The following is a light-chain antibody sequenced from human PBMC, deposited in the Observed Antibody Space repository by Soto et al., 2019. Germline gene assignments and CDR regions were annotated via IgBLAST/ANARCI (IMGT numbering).Light chain of an antibody. Sequence: ENVLTQSPCTLSLSPGERGTLSCRASQSVSSGYLAWYQQKPGQAPRLLMYGASTRATDIPERFSGSGSGTDFTLTISSLQPEDFATYYCQQSYSTPHTFGGGTKVDIK. CDR3: QQSYSTPHT. J-gene: IGKJ4*01. CDR2: GAS. V-gene: IGKV3-20*01. CDR1: QSVSSGY.